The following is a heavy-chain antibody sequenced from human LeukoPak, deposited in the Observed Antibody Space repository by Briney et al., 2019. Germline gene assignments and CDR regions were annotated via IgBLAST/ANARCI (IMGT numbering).Heavy chain of an antibody. CDR1: GFTFNINA. J-gene: IGHJ4*02. V-gene: IGHV3-23*01. D-gene: IGHD3-22*01. CDR3: AKVGIVVGGDYYDY. Sequence: GGSXXLSXAXXGFTFNINAMSWVRQAPGKGLEWVSVISDNGGSTYYADSVKGRFTISRDNSKNTMYLQMNRLRAEDTAVYYCAKVGIVVGGDYYDYWGQGTLVTVSS. CDR2: ISDNGGST.